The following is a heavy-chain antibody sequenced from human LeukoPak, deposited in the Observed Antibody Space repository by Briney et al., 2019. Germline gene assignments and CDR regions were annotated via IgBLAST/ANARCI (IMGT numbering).Heavy chain of an antibody. CDR3: ARLDSSGWYDYYYYYMDV. J-gene: IGHJ6*03. CDR2: ISSSSSTI. D-gene: IGHD6-19*01. CDR1: GFTFSTYS. V-gene: IGHV3-48*01. Sequence: GGSQRLSRAASGFTFSTYSMNWVRQAPGKGLEWVSYISSSSSTIYYADSVKGRFTISRDNAKNSLYLQMNSLRAEDTAVYYCARLDSSGWYDYYYYYMDVWGKGTTVTVSS.